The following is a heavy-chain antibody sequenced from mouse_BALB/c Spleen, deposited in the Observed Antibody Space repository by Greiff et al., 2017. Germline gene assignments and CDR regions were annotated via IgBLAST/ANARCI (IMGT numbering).Heavy chain of an antibody. V-gene: IGHV1S81*02. J-gene: IGHJ2*01. Sequence: VQLQQSGAELVKPGASVKLSCKASGYTFTSYWMHWVKQRPGQGLEWIGEINPSNGRTNYNEKFKSKATLTVDKSSSTAYMQLSSLTSEDSAVYYCARVLFYYGSSLRYFDYWGQGTTLTVSS. D-gene: IGHD1-1*01. CDR2: INPSNGRT. CDR1: GYTFTSYW. CDR3: ARVLFYYGSSLRYFDY.